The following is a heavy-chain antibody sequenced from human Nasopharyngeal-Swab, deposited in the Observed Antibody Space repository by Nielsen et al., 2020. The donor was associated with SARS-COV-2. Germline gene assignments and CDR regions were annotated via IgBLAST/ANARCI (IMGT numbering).Heavy chain of an antibody. CDR3: TTYSSSDI. J-gene: IGHJ3*02. CDR1: AFTFSNAW. CDR2: IKSKTDGETT. D-gene: IGHD6-13*01. V-gene: IGHV3-15*01. Sequence: GGSLRLSCAASAFTFSNAWMSWVRHAPGKGLEWVGRIKSKTDGETTDYAALVKGRFTISTDDSKDTLYLQMNSLKTEDTAVYYCTTYSSSDIWGQGAMVTVSS.